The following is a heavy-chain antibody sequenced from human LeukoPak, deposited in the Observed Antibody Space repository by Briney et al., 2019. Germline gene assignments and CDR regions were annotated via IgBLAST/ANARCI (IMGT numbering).Heavy chain of an antibody. Sequence: GGSLRLSCAASGFTFSSYGMHWVRQAPGKGLEWVAVISYDGSNKYYADSVKGRFTISRDNSKNTLYLQMNSLRAEDTAVYYCAVVPAAPGYYYYYMDVWGKGTTVAVSS. D-gene: IGHD2-2*01. J-gene: IGHJ6*03. V-gene: IGHV3-30*03. CDR1: GFTFSSYG. CDR3: AVVPAAPGYYYYYMDV. CDR2: ISYDGSNK.